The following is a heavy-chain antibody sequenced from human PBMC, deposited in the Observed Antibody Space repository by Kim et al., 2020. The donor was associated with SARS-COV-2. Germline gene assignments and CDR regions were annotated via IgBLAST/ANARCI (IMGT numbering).Heavy chain of an antibody. D-gene: IGHD6-25*01. V-gene: IGHV3-72*01. J-gene: IGHJ6*02. Sequence: TTYGPSVKGRFIVSRENSKNSLYLQMNSLKTEDTGVYYCARDTAAAMDVWGQGTTVTVSS. CDR2: T. CDR3: ARDTAAAMDV.